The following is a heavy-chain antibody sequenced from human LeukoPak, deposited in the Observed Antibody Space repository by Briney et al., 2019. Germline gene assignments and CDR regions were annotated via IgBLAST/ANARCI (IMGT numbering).Heavy chain of an antibody. CDR2: IYYSGST. CDR1: GGSISSSSYY. J-gene: IGHJ3*02. V-gene: IGHV4-39*01. Sequence: SETLSLTCTVSGGSISSSSYYWGWIRQPPGEGLEWIGSIYYSGSTYYNPSLKSRVTISVDTSKNQFSLKLSSVTAADTAVYYCARRHYDSSGYYYGDAFDIWGQGTMVTVSS. D-gene: IGHD3-22*01. CDR3: ARRHYDSSGYYYGDAFDI.